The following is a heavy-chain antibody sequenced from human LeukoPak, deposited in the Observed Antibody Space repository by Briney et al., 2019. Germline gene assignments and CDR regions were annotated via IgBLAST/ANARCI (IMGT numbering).Heavy chain of an antibody. D-gene: IGHD3-22*01. CDR2: IYYSGST. CDR1: GGSISSSSYY. J-gene: IGHJ4*02. V-gene: IGHV4-39*01. CDR3: ARRVYYYDSSGPWGYYFDY. Sequence: SETLSLTCTVSGGSISSSSYYWGWIRQPPGKGLEWIGSIYYSGSTYYNPSLKSRVTISVDTSKNQFSLKLSPVTAADTAVYYCARRVYYYDSSGPWGYYFDYWGQGTLVTVSS.